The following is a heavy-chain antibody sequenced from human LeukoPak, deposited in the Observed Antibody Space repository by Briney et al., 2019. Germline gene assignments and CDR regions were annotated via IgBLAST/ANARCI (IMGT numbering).Heavy chain of an antibody. CDR1: GFTFSSYG. CDR2: LRYDGINK. D-gene: IGHD5-12*01. CDR3: AKPTADIVPMDV. V-gene: IGHV3-30*02. J-gene: IGHJ6*03. Sequence: PVGSLRLSCAASGFTFSSYGMHWVREAAGKGLEWVAFLRYDGINKYYADSVKGRFTISRDNSKNTLYLQMNSLRAEDTAVYYCAKPTADIVPMDVWGKGTTVTISS.